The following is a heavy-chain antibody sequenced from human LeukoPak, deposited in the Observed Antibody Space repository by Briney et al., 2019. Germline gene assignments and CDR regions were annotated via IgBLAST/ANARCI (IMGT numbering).Heavy chain of an antibody. D-gene: IGHD6-6*01. Sequence: ASVKVSCKASGYTFTGYYMHWVRQAPGQGLEWMGWINPNSGGTNYAQKFQGRVTMTRDTSISTAYMELSRLRSDDTAVYYCAREGVSGAYSSFLFYFDYWGQGTLVTVSS. J-gene: IGHJ4*02. CDR1: GYTFTGYY. V-gene: IGHV1-2*02. CDR2: INPNSGGT. CDR3: AREGVSGAYSSFLFYFDY.